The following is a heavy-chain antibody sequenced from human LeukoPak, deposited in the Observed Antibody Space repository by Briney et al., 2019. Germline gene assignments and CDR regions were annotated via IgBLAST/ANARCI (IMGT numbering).Heavy chain of an antibody. Sequence: GGSLRLSCAASGFTFSDYYMSWIRQAPGKGLEWVSYISSSGSTIYYADSVKGRFTISRDNAKNSLYLLMNSLRAEDTAVYYCARDGYSGYGDYYYGMDVWGQGTTVTVSS. CDR1: GFTFSDYY. CDR2: ISSSGSTI. CDR3: ARDGYSGYGDYYYGMDV. J-gene: IGHJ6*02. V-gene: IGHV3-11*01. D-gene: IGHD5-12*01.